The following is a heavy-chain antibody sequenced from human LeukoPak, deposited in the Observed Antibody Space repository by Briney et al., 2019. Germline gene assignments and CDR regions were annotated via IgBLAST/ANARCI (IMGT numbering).Heavy chain of an antibody. CDR2: ISSSGSTI. Sequence: GGSLRLSCAASGFTFSDYYMSWIRQAPGKGLEWVSYISSSGSTIYYADSVKGRFTISRDNAKNSLYLQMNSLRAEDTAVYYCARGDLLWFGELLYFDYWGQGTLVTVSS. D-gene: IGHD3-10*01. CDR3: ARGDLLWFGELLYFDY. V-gene: IGHV3-11*04. CDR1: GFTFSDYY. J-gene: IGHJ4*02.